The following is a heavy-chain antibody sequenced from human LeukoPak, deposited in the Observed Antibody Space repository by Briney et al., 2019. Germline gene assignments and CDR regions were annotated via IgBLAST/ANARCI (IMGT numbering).Heavy chain of an antibody. CDR3: AREGGIGRWFDP. J-gene: IGHJ5*02. D-gene: IGHD3-10*01. Sequence: GGSLRLSCAASGFTFSSYWMHWVRQAPGKGLVWVSRINSDGSSTSYADSVKGRFTISRDNAKNTLYLQMNSLRAEDTAVYYCAREGGIGRWFDPWGQGTLVTVSS. V-gene: IGHV3-74*01. CDR1: GFTFSSYW. CDR2: INSDGSST.